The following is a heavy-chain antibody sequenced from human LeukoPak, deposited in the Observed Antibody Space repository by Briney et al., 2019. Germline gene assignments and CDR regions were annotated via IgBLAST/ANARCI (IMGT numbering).Heavy chain of an antibody. J-gene: IGHJ4*02. CDR1: GFTFSTYG. CDR2: ISASGGST. V-gene: IGHV3-23*01. CDR3: AKSLQGNYAYLDY. Sequence: PGGSLRLSCAVSGFTFSTYGMIWVRPGPGKGLEWVSGISASGGSTYYADSVKGRFTISRDNSKNTLYLQMNSLRADDTAVYYCAKSLQGNYAYLDYWGQGTLVSVSS. D-gene: IGHD3-16*01.